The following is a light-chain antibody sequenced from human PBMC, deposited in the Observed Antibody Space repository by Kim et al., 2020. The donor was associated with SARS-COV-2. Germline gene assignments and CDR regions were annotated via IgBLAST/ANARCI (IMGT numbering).Light chain of an antibody. CDR3: NSRDSSGNQWV. Sequence: ALGQTVSSTCQGDSLRDYYASWYQQKSRQAPVLVIYGKNNRPSGIPDRFSGSSSGNTASLTLTGAQAEDEADYYCNSRDSSGNQWVFGGGTQLTVL. V-gene: IGLV3-19*01. CDR2: GKN. J-gene: IGLJ3*02. CDR1: SLRDYY.